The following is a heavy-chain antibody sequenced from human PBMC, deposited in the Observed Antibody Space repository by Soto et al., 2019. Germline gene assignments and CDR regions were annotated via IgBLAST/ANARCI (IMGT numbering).Heavy chain of an antibody. Sequence: ESGGGLVKPGGSLRLSCAASGFTFSSYSMNWVRQAPGKGLEWVSSISSSSSHIYYADSVKGRFTISRDNAKNSLYLQMNSLRAEDTAVYYCATMTTVTSDYWGQGTLVTVSS. CDR2: ISSSSSHI. D-gene: IGHD4-4*01. V-gene: IGHV3-21*01. CDR3: ATMTTVTSDY. CDR1: GFTFSSYS. J-gene: IGHJ4*02.